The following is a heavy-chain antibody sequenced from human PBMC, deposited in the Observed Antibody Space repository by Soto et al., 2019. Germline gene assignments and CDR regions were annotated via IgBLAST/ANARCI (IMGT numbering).Heavy chain of an antibody. J-gene: IGHJ5*02. CDR2: INHSGST. Sequence: SETLSLTCAVYGGSFSGYYWTWIRQPPGKGLEWIGEINHSGSTNCNPSLKSRVTISVDTSKNQFSLKLSSVTAADTAVYYCARHKTDYAIPNWFDPWGQGTLVTVSS. CDR3: ARHKTDYAIPNWFDP. D-gene: IGHD4-17*01. V-gene: IGHV4-34*01. CDR1: GGSFSGYY.